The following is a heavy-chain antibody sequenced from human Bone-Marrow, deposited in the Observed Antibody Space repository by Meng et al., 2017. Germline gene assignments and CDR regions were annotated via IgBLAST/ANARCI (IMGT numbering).Heavy chain of an antibody. CDR1: GFTFSDHY. D-gene: IGHD2-15*01. Sequence: GESLKISCAASGFTFSDHYMDWVRQPPGKGLEWVGRARNKAKSYTAEYAASVKGRFTISRDDSKNSLYLQMNSLKTEDTAVYYCVRVTKDCSGASCYPYYFDYWGQGILVTVSS. V-gene: IGHV3-72*01. CDR3: VRVTKDCSGASCYPYYFDY. CDR2: ARNKAKSYTA. J-gene: IGHJ4*02.